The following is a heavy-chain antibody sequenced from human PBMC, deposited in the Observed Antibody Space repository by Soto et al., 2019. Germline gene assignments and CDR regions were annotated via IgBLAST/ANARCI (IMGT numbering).Heavy chain of an antibody. Sequence: ASVKVSCKASGYTFTGYYMHWVLQAPGQGLEWMGWINPNSGGTNYAQKFQGRVTMTRDTSISTAYMELSRLRSDDTAVYYCARDLLRGHDYGDYVGGMDVWGQGTTVTVSS. D-gene: IGHD4-17*01. CDR2: INPNSGGT. CDR1: GYTFTGYY. V-gene: IGHV1-2*02. CDR3: ARDLLRGHDYGDYVGGMDV. J-gene: IGHJ6*02.